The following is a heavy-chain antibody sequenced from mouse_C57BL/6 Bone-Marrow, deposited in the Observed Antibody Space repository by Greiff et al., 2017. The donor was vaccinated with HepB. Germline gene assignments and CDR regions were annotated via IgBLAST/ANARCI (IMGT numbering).Heavy chain of an antibody. D-gene: IGHD4-1*01. CDR1: GYAFSSSW. Sequence: QVQLQQSGPELVKPGASVKISCKASGYAFSSSWMNWVKQRPGKGLEWIGRIYPGDGDTNYNGKFKGKATLTADKSSSTAYMQLSSLTSEDSAVYFCARSGLGGFFAYWGQGTLVTVSA. CDR3: ARSGLGGFFAY. J-gene: IGHJ3*01. V-gene: IGHV1-82*01. CDR2: IYPGDGDT.